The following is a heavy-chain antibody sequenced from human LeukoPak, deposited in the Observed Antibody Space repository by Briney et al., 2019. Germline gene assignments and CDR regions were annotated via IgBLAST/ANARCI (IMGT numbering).Heavy chain of an antibody. V-gene: IGHV1-46*01. D-gene: IGHD6-13*01. CDR3: ARDPLPGIAAAGTGDY. CDR2: IYPRDGST. J-gene: IGHJ4*02. CDR1: GYTFTSNY. Sequence: ASVKVSCKASGYTFTSNYIHWVRQAPGQGLEWMGMIYPRDGSTSYAQKFQGRVTVTRDTSTSTVHMELSGLRSEDTAVYYCARDPLPGIAAAGTGDYWGQGTLVTVSS.